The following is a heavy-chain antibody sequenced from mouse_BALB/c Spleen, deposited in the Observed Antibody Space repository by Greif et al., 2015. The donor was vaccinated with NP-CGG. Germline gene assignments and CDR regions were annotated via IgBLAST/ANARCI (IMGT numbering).Heavy chain of an antibody. V-gene: IGHV1-9*01. J-gene: IGHJ3*01. CDR1: GYTFSSYW. CDR2: ILPGSGST. CDR3: ARSRGEGFAY. Sequence: VKLVESGAELMKPGASVKISCKATGYTFSSYWIEWVKQRPGHGLEWIGEILPGSGSTNHNEKFKGKATSTADTSSNTAYMQLSSLTSEDSAVYYCARSRGEGFAYWGQGTLVTVSA.